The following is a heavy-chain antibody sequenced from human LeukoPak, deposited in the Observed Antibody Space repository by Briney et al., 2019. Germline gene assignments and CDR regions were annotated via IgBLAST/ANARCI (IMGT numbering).Heavy chain of an antibody. D-gene: IGHD3-10*01. J-gene: IGHJ6*02. Sequence: GGSLRLSCAASGFTSSNYNFYWVRQAPGKGLVWVSSISSTSSYIYYADSIKGRFTISRDNAKNSLYLQMNSLRAEDTAVYYCARALWSGPVYYGMDVWGQGTTVTVSS. CDR3: ARALWSGPVYYGMDV. CDR1: GFTSSNYN. CDR2: ISSTSSYI. V-gene: IGHV3-21*01.